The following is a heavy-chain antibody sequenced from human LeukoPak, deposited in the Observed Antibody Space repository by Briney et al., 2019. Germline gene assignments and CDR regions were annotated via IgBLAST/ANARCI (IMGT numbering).Heavy chain of an antibody. CDR1: GYTFTGYY. Sequence: ASVKVSCKASGYTFTGYYMHWVRQALGQGLEWMGRINPNSGGTNYAQKFQGRVTMTRDTSISTAYMELSRLRSDDTAVYYCARDQIMITFGGVIDDYWGQGTLVTVSS. CDR2: INPNSGGT. D-gene: IGHD3-16*02. CDR3: ARDQIMITFGGVIDDY. V-gene: IGHV1-2*06. J-gene: IGHJ4*02.